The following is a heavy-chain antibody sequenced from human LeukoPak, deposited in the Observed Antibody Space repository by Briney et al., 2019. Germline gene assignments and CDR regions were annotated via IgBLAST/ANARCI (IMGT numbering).Heavy chain of an antibody. D-gene: IGHD6-19*01. V-gene: IGHV4-39*07. Sequence: PSETLSLTCTVSGGSISSSSYYWGWIRQPPGKGLEWIGSIYYSGSTYYNPSLKSRVTISVDTSKNQFSLKLSSVTAADTAVYFCAGAYNSDWYYFDYWGQGTLVTVSS. J-gene: IGHJ4*02. CDR3: AGAYNSDWYYFDY. CDR1: GGSISSSSYY. CDR2: IYYSGST.